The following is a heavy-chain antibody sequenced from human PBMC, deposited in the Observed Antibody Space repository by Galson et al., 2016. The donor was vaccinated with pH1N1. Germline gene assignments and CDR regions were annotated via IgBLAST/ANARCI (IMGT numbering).Heavy chain of an antibody. V-gene: IGHV1-69*02. CDR1: GGTLSRHT. CDR3: ATETGALGMDV. D-gene: IGHD3-10*01. CDR2: ILPIVGIT. J-gene: IGHJ6*01. Sequence: SVKVSCKASGGTLSRHTISWVRQAPGQGLEWMGRILPIVGITNYAQKLQGRVTIIADRFTSTVSMELSGLTSDDTAVYYCATETGALGMDVWEQGATVTVSS.